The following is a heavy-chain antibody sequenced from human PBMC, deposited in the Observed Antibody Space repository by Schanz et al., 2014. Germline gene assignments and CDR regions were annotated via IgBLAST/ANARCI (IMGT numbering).Heavy chain of an antibody. D-gene: IGHD6-13*01. CDR3: ARDGEAAADCDY. Sequence: QVQLVQSGPEVKKPGASVKLSCRASGYPFTSYYMHWVRQAPGQGLEWMGIINPSGGSTSYAQKFQGRVTMTRDTSTSTVYMELSSLRSEDTAVYYCARDGEAAADCDYWGQGTLVTVSS. CDR2: INPSGGST. J-gene: IGHJ4*02. CDR1: GYPFTSYY. V-gene: IGHV1-46*03.